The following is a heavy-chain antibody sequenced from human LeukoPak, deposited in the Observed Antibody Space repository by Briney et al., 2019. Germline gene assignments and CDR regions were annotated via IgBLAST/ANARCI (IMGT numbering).Heavy chain of an antibody. CDR3: VRWVYSSGWVFDD. J-gene: IGHJ4*02. Sequence: GGSLRLSCAASGFTFSRYWMTWVRQAPGKGLEWVANIKQDGSEKHYVDSVKGRVTISRDNAKNSLYLQMNSLRAEDTAVYYCVRWVYSSGWVFDDWGQGTLVTVSS. V-gene: IGHV3-7*01. CDR1: GFTFSRYW. CDR2: IKQDGSEK. D-gene: IGHD6-19*01.